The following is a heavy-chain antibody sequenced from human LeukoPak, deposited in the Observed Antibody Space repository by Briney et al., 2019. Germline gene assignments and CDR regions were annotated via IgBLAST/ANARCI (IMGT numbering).Heavy chain of an antibody. V-gene: IGHV4-59*01. Sequence: SETLSLTCTVSGGSISNYFWSWIRQPPGKGLEWIGFITYSGSTDHNPSLKSRVTISVDASKNQFSLKLTSVTAADTAVYYCAKDLGITILGSYYFDYWGQGTLVTVSS. D-gene: IGHD3-3*01. CDR2: ITYSGST. CDR1: GGSISNYF. J-gene: IGHJ4*02. CDR3: AKDLGITILGSYYFDY.